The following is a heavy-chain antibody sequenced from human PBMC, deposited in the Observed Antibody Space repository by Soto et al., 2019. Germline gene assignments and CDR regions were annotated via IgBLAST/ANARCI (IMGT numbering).Heavy chain of an antibody. V-gene: IGHV1-18*01. D-gene: IGHD3-22*01. CDR2: ISAYNGNT. J-gene: IGHJ6*02. CDR3: ARNDSSGYYYDYYYYGMDV. Sequence: QVQLVQSGAEVKKPGASVKVSCKASGYTFTSYGISWVRQAPGQGLEWMGWISAYNGNTNYAQKLQGRVTMTTDTSTSTAYMELRSLRSDDTALYYCARNDSSGYYYDYYYYGMDVWGQGTTVTVSS. CDR1: GYTFTSYG.